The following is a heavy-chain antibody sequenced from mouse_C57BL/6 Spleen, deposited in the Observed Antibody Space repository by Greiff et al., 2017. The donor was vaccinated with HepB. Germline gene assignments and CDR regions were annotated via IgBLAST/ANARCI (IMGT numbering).Heavy chain of an antibody. CDR1: GFNITGYY. D-gene: IGHD1-1*02. J-gene: IGHJ3*01. CDR3: ARSECHGPFAY. V-gene: IGHV14-2*01. CDR2: IYPEGGGT. Sequence: EVQLQQSGAELVKPGASVKLSCTASGFNITGYYINWVKQRTEQGLEWIGSIYPEGGGTKYTPKFQSKATLTADTSSSTAYMQLSSLTSEDTAVYYCARSECHGPFAYWGQGTLVTVSA.